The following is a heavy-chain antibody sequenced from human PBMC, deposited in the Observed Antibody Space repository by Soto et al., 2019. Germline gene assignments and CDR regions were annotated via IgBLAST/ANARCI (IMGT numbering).Heavy chain of an antibody. V-gene: IGHV3-74*01. D-gene: IGHD3-3*01. Sequence: EVQLVESGGGLVQPGGSLRLSCAASGFTFSSYWMHWVRQAPGKGLVWVSRINSDGSSTSYADSVKGRFTISRDNAKNTLYLQMNSLRAEATAVYYCARAAPNPADYDFWSGLRGYYYYYMDVWGKGTTVTVSS. CDR1: GFTFSSYW. CDR2: INSDGSST. CDR3: ARAAPNPADYDFWSGLRGYYYYYMDV. J-gene: IGHJ6*03.